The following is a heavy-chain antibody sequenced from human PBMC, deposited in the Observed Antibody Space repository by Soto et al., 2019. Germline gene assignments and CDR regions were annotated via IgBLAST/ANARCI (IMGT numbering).Heavy chain of an antibody. Sequence: EVQLLESGGGLVQPGGSLRLSCAASGFIFSAYAMSWVRQAPGKGLEWVSGLVGSGDTIFYAASVRGRFTVSRDNSKNTLFLQMNSLRVDDTAVYYCAKDGLANNGVWEAFDMWCQGAKVTVSS. D-gene: IGHD2-8*01. J-gene: IGHJ3*02. CDR2: LVGSGDTI. CDR3: AKDGLANNGVWEAFDM. CDR1: GFIFSAYA. V-gene: IGHV3-23*01.